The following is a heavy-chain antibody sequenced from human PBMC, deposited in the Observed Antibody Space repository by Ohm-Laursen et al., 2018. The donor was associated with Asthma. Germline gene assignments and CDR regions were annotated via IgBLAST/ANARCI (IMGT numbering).Heavy chain of an antibody. CDR3: ARGSWDYGDYNTYDY. CDR1: GGSVSSGSYY. Sequence: GTLSLTCIVSGGSVSSGSYYWSWIRQPPGKGLEWIGYIYYSGSTNYNPSLKGRVTISVDTSKNQFSLKLSSVTAADTAEYYCARGSWDYGDYNTYDYWGQGTLVTVSS. D-gene: IGHD4-17*01. V-gene: IGHV4-61*01. CDR2: IYYSGST. J-gene: IGHJ4*02.